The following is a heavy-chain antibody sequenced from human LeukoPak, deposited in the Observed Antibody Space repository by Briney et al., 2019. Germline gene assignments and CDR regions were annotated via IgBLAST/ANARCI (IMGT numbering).Heavy chain of an antibody. V-gene: IGHV3-23*01. Sequence: GGSLRLSCAASGFTLSSYAMTWVRQAPGRGLEWVSSVDGSCGGTYYADSVKGRFTISRDNSKDTLYLQMNGLRAEDTAVYFCAKQSAGSAAWYSLHYDFWGQGTLVTVSS. CDR3: AKQSAGSAAWYSLHYDF. CDR2: VDGSCGGT. D-gene: IGHD6-13*01. CDR1: GFTLSSYA. J-gene: IGHJ4*02.